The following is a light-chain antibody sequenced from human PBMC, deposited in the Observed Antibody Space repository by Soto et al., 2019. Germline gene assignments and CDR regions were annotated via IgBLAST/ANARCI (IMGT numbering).Light chain of an antibody. Sequence: EIVMTQSPATLSVSPGERATLSCRASQSVSSNLAWYQQKPGQAPRLLICGASTRGTGIPARFSGSGSGTEFTLTISSLQSAEFAVYYCQQYNNWPPLTFGGGTKVEIK. CDR2: GAS. CDR1: QSVSSN. V-gene: IGKV3D-15*01. J-gene: IGKJ4*01. CDR3: QQYNNWPPLT.